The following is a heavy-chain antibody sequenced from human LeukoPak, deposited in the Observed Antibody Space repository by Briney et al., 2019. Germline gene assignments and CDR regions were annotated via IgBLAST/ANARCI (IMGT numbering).Heavy chain of an antibody. D-gene: IGHD5-12*01. V-gene: IGHV3-30-3*01. CDR2: LSFGGSNE. Sequence: GGSLRLSCVDSGFIFRTSAMHWVRQAPGTGLEWVAVLSFGGSNENYAGSVRGRFTISRDNSKNTLYLQMNSLKIEDTAIYYCARGSGYHLVSWGQGTLVTVSS. CDR3: ARGSGYHLVS. CDR1: GFIFRTSA. J-gene: IGHJ5*02.